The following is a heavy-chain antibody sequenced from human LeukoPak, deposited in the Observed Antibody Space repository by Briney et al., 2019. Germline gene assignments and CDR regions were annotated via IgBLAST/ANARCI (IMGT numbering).Heavy chain of an antibody. J-gene: IGHJ6*02. CDR3: ARGQGDYYYYYGMDV. V-gene: IGHV1-46*01. Sequence: GASVKVSCKASGYTFTSYYMHWVRQAPGQGLEWMGIINPSGGSTSYAQKFQGRVTITADESTSTAYMELSSLRSEDTAVYYCARGQGDYYYYYGMDVWGQGTTVTVSS. CDR2: INPSGGST. CDR1: GYTFTSYY.